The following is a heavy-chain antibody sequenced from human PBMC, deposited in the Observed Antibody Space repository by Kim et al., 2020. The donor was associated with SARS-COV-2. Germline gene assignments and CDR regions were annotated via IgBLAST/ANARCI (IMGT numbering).Heavy chain of an antibody. CDR1: GYTFTSYG. CDR3: ARISSSWYRTNWFDP. V-gene: IGHV1-18*01. D-gene: IGHD6-13*01. Sequence: ASVKVSCKASGYTFTSYGISWVRQAPGQGLEWMGWISAYNGNTNYAQKLQGRVTMTTDTSTSTAYMELRSLRSDDTAVYYCARISSSWYRTNWFDPWGQGTLVTVSS. J-gene: IGHJ5*02. CDR2: ISAYNGNT.